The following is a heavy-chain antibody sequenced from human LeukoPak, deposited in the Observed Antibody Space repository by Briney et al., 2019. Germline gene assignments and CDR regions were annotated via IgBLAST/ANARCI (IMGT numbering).Heavy chain of an antibody. V-gene: IGHV5-51*01. CDR3: TRHSLDSSGYLDYWNFDL. CDR2: IYPGDSDT. CDR1: GYSFVNHW. Sequence: GESLKISCKGSGYSFVNHWIGWVRQMPGKGLEWMGIIYPGDSDTRYSPSLQGQVTMSVDKSTSTAYLQWSSLKASDTAMYYCTRHSLDSSGYLDYWNFDLWGRGTLVTVSS. J-gene: IGHJ2*01. D-gene: IGHD3-22*01.